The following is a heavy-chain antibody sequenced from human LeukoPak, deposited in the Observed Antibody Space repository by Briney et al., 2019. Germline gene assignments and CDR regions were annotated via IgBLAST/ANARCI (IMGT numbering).Heavy chain of an antibody. CDR1: GYTFTGYY. Sequence: AASVKVSCKASGYTFTGYYIHWVRQAPGQGLEWMGWISAYNGNTNYAQKLQGRVTMTTDTSTSTAYMELRSLRSDDTAVYYCARDCYYYDSSGPSPWFDPWGQGTLVTVSS. D-gene: IGHD3-22*01. V-gene: IGHV1-18*04. J-gene: IGHJ5*02. CDR3: ARDCYYYDSSGPSPWFDP. CDR2: ISAYNGNT.